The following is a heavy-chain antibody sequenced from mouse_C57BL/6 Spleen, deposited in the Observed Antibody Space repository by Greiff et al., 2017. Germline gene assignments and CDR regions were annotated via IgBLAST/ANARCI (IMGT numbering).Heavy chain of an antibody. CDR1: GYTFTSYW. CDR2: ILPNSGST. Sequence: QVQLQQPGAELVKPGASVKLSCKASGYTFTSYWMHWVKQRPGQGLEWIGMILPNSGSTNYNEKFKSTDTLTVDKSSSTAYMQRSSLTSGDSAVYYCARFITTVVAPSFDYGGQGTTLTVSS. CDR3: ARFITTVVAPSFDY. V-gene: IGHV1-64*01. D-gene: IGHD1-1*01. J-gene: IGHJ2*01.